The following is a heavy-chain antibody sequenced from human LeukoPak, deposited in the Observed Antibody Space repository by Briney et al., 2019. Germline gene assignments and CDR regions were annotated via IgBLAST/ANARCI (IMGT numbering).Heavy chain of an antibody. CDR2: IIPIFGTA. D-gene: IGHD3-16*02. CDR3: VTARSFGY. CDR1: GGTFSSYA. V-gene: IGHV1-69*01. Sequence: ASVKVPCKASGGTFSSYAISWVRQAPGQGLEWMGGIIPIFGTANYAQKFQGRVTITADESTSTAYMELSSLRSEDTAVYYCVTARSFGYWGQGTLVTVSS. J-gene: IGHJ4*02.